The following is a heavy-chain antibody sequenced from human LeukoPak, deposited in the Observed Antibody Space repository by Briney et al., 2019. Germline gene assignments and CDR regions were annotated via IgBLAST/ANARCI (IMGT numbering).Heavy chain of an antibody. D-gene: IGHD3-10*01. CDR3: ASMKGSGTYSSFDF. Sequence: SGGSLRLSCAASGFTFSNYWMSWVRQAPGKGLEWVANIKQDGSEKYYIDPVKGRFTISRDNAKNSLYLQMNSLRVEEAAVYYCASMKGSGTYSSFDFWGQGTLVTVSS. CDR2: IKQDGSEK. CDR1: GFTFSNYW. J-gene: IGHJ4*02. V-gene: IGHV3-7*01.